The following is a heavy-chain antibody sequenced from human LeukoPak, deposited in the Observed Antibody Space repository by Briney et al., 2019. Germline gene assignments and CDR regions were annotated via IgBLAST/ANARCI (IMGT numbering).Heavy chain of an antibody. Sequence: PGGSLRLSCAASGFTFSSYAMSWVRHAPGKGLEWVSAISGSGGSTYYADSVNGRFTISRDNSKNTLYLQMNSLRAKDTAVYYCAKDAPLNIVVVPAHNSWGQGTLVTVSS. V-gene: IGHV3-23*01. CDR1: GFTFSSYA. J-gene: IGHJ4*02. CDR2: ISGSGGST. D-gene: IGHD2-2*01. CDR3: AKDAPLNIVVVPAHNS.